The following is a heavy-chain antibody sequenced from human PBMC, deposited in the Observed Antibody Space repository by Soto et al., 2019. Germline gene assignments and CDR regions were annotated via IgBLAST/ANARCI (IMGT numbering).Heavy chain of an antibody. V-gene: IGHV3-23*01. CDR1: GFTFSNYA. D-gene: IGHD4-17*01. CDR3: AKVPLSLRFYDY. Sequence: GGSLRLSCAASGFTFSNYAMHWVRQAPGKGLEWVSGITGSAGNTYYADSVKGRFTISRDNSKNTLYLQTNSLRADDTAIYYCAKVPLSLRFYDYWGQGALVTVSS. CDR2: ITGSAGNT. J-gene: IGHJ4*02.